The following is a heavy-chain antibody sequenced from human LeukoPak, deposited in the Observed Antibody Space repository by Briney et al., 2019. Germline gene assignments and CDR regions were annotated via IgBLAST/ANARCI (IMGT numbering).Heavy chain of an antibody. V-gene: IGHV3-23*01. J-gene: IGHJ4*02. Sequence: GGSLRLSCVASGFTFSSYGLSWVRQAPGKGLEWVSAIRGSGGSTYYADSVKGRFTISRDNSKNTLYLQMNSLRAEDTAVYYCAKDRDAGMVTPIDYWGQGTLVTVSS. D-gene: IGHD5-18*01. CDR3: AKDRDAGMVTPIDY. CDR2: IRGSGGST. CDR1: GFTFSSYG.